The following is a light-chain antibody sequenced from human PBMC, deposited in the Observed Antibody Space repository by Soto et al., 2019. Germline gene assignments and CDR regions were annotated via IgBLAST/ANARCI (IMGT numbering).Light chain of an antibody. V-gene: IGLV4-69*01. CDR3: QTWGTGPFV. Sequence: QLVLTQSPSASASLGASVKLTCTLSSGHSSYAIAWHQQQPEKGPRYLMKLNSDGSHSKGDGIPDRFSGSSSGAERYLTISSLQSEDEADYYCQTWGTGPFVFGTGTNVTVL. J-gene: IGLJ1*01. CDR2: LNSDGSH. CDR1: SGHSSYA.